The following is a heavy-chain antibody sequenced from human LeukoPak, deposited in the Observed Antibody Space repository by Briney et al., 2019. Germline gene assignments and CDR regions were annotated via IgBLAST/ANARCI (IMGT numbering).Heavy chain of an antibody. Sequence: SEALSLTCAVYGGSFSGYYWSWIRQPPGKGREWIGEINHSGSTNYNPSLKSRVTISVDTSKNQFSLKLSSVTAADTAVYYCARATITMVRGVIKYYFDYWGQGTLVTVSS. V-gene: IGHV4-34*01. CDR3: ARATITMVRGVIKYYFDY. CDR1: GGSFSGYY. D-gene: IGHD3-10*01. CDR2: INHSGST. J-gene: IGHJ4*02.